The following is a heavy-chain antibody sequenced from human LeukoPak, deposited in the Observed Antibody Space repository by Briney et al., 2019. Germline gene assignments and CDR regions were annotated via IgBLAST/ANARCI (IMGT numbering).Heavy chain of an antibody. D-gene: IGHD2-15*01. CDR2: ISSSGSTI. CDR1: GFTFSSYA. V-gene: IGHV3-48*03. Sequence: GGSLRLSCSASGFTFSSYAMNWVRQAPGKGLEWVSYISSSGSTIYYADSVKGRFTISRDNAKNSLYLQMNSLRAEDTAVYYCASSSARLLPLGYWGQGTLVTVSS. CDR3: ASSSARLLPLGY. J-gene: IGHJ4*02.